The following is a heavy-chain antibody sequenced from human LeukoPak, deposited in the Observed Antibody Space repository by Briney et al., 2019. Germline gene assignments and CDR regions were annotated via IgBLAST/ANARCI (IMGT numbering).Heavy chain of an antibody. V-gene: IGHV4-59*08. J-gene: IGHJ5*02. CDR2: IYYSGST. Sequence: SETLSLTYTVSGGSISSYYWSWIRQPPGKGLEWIGYIYYSGSTNYNPSLKSRVTISVDTSKNQFSLKLSSVTAADTAVYYCARHKYSSSWYRFDPWGQGTLVTVSS. D-gene: IGHD6-13*01. CDR3: ARHKYSSSWYRFDP. CDR1: GGSISSYY.